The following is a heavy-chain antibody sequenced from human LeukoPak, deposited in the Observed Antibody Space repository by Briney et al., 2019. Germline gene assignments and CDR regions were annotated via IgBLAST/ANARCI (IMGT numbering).Heavy chain of an antibody. V-gene: IGHV4-59*01. CDR2: IFYSGST. D-gene: IGHD5-18*01. J-gene: IGHJ4*02. Sequence: SETLSLTCTVSGGSISGYYWSWIRQPPGKGLEWIGYIFYSGSTNYSPSLKSRVTISIDTSKNQFSLKLNSVTAADTAVYYCARSALMQLWSSFDHWGQGTLATVSS. CDR1: GGSISGYY. CDR3: ARSALMQLWSSFDH.